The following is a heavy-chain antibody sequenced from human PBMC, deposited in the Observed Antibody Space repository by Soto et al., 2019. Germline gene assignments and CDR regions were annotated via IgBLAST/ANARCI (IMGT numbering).Heavy chain of an antibody. CDR1: GFTFSSYA. CDR2: ISGSGGST. CDR3: ANSIAAAGTYYYYYGMDV. D-gene: IGHD6-13*01. Sequence: PGGSLRLSCAASGFTFSSYAMSWVRQAPGKGLEWVSAISGSGGSTYYADSVKGRFTISRDNSKNTLYLQMNSLRAEDTAVYYCANSIAAAGTYYYYYGMDVWGQGTTVTVXS. V-gene: IGHV3-23*01. J-gene: IGHJ6*02.